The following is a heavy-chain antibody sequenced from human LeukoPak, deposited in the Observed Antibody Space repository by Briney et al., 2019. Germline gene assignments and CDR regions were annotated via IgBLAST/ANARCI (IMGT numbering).Heavy chain of an antibody. D-gene: IGHD3-16*01. CDR1: GYTLTELS. Sequence: ASVKVSCKVSGYTLTELSMHRVRQAPGKGLEWMGGFDPEDGGTIYAQKFQGRVTMTEDTSTDKAYMELSSLRSEDTAVYYCATGARRPIGVRYYYYYYYMDVWGKGTTVTVSS. J-gene: IGHJ6*03. CDR3: ATGARRPIGVRYYYYYYYMDV. V-gene: IGHV1-24*01. CDR2: FDPEDGGT.